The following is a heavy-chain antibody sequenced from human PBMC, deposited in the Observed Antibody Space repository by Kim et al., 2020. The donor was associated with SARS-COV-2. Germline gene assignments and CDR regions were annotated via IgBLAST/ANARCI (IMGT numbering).Heavy chain of an antibody. CDR1: VASLSRYY. V-gene: IGHV4-34*01. D-gene: IGHD6-13*01. CDR3: ASLCSSCPGLDY. CDR2: INASGGT. J-gene: IGHJ4*02. Sequence: VASLSRYYWSWIRQSPEKGLEWIGEINASGGTNYNPSLKSRPTMSVDTSRNQFSLNLRSVTDADTDVEYCASLCSSCPGLDYWGQGTLVTVSS.